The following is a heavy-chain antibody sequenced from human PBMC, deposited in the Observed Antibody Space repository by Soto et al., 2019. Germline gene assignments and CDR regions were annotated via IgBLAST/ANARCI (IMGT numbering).Heavy chain of an antibody. CDR2: IDPSDSQT. V-gene: IGHV5-10-1*01. D-gene: IGHD3-22*01. Sequence: GVPMKDSWRGAEGRSAGYWSTRVRKKQGKGLEWMGRIDPSDSQTYYSPSFRGHVTISVTKSITTVFLQWSSLRASDTAMYYCARHIYDSDTGPNFQYYCDSWGQGPPVTVS. CDR1: EGRSAGYW. J-gene: IGHJ4*02. CDR3: ARHIYDSDTGPNFQYYCDS.